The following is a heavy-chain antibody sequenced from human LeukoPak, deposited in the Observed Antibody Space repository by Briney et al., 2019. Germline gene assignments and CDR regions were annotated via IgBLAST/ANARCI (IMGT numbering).Heavy chain of an antibody. CDR3: ARHPIAAAGNYYYYYMDV. D-gene: IGHD6-13*01. Sequence: GESLKISCKGSGYSFTSYWIGWVRQMPGKGLEWMGIIYPGDSDTRYSPSFQGQVTISADKSISTAYLQWSSLKASDTAMYYCARHPIAAAGNYYYYYMDVWGKGTMVTVSS. CDR2: IYPGDSDT. J-gene: IGHJ6*03. CDR1: GYSFTSYW. V-gene: IGHV5-51*01.